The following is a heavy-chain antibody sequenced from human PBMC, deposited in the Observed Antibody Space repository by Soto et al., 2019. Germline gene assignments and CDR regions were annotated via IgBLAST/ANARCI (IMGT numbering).Heavy chain of an antibody. V-gene: IGHV1-3*01. CDR1: GYTFTSYA. Sequence: QVQLVQSGAEVKKPGASVKVSCKASGYTFTSYAMHWVRQAPGQRLEWMGWINAGNGNTKYSQKFQGRVTITRDTSASTAYMELSWRRSEGTAVYYCASVLSGWYWLDYWGPGTLVTVSS. J-gene: IGHJ4*02. CDR3: ASVLSGWYWLDY. D-gene: IGHD6-19*01. CDR2: INAGNGNT.